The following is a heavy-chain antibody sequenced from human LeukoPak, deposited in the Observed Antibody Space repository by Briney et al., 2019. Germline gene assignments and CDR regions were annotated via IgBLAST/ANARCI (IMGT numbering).Heavy chain of an antibody. Sequence: GASVKVSCKASGYTFTGYYMRWVRQAPGQGLEWMGWINPNSGGTNYTQKFQGRVTMTRDTSITTAYMELSRLRSDDTAVYYCARVLGSGWSVDYWGQGTLVTVSS. J-gene: IGHJ4*02. D-gene: IGHD6-19*01. CDR2: INPNSGGT. CDR3: ARVLGSGWSVDY. CDR1: GYTFTGYY. V-gene: IGHV1-2*02.